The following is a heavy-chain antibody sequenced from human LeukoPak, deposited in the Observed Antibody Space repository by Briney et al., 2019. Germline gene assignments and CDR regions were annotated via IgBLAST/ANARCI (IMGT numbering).Heavy chain of an antibody. CDR1: GFTFSSYG. V-gene: IGHV3-33*06. CDR3: AKRYGSYFRQSYYMDV. CDR2: IWYDGSNK. D-gene: IGHD6-19*01. J-gene: IGHJ6*03. Sequence: GGSLRLSCAASGFTFSSYGMHWVRQAPGKGLEWVAVIWYDGSNKYYADSVKGRFTISRDNSKNTLYLQMNSLRAEDTAVYYCAKRYGSYFRQSYYMDVWGKGTTVTVSS.